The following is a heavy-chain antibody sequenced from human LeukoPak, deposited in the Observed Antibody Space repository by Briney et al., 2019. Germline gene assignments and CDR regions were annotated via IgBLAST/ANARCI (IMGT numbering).Heavy chain of an antibody. J-gene: IGHJ4*02. V-gene: IGHV4-59*01. CDR3: ARGPLRYFDWSLDY. CDR2: IYYSGST. CDR1: GGSISSYY. D-gene: IGHD3-9*01. Sequence: SEILSLTCTVSGGSISSYYWSWIRQPPGKGLEWIGYIYYSGSTNYNPSLKSRVTISVDTSKNQFSLKLSSVTAADTAVYYCARGPLRYFDWSLDYWGQGTLVTVSS.